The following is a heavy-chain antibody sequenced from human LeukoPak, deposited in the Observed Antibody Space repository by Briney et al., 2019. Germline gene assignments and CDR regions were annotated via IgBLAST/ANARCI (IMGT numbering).Heavy chain of an antibody. Sequence: GGSLRLSCAASGFTVSTNYMNWVRQAPGKGLEWVSVIYSGGSTYYADSVKGRFTISRDNSKNTLYLQMNSLRAEDTALYFCARGNVAVSYWYLDVWGRGTLVTVSS. CDR1: GFTVSTNY. CDR3: ARGNVAVSYWYLDV. CDR2: IYSGGST. J-gene: IGHJ2*01. V-gene: IGHV3-53*01. D-gene: IGHD6-19*01.